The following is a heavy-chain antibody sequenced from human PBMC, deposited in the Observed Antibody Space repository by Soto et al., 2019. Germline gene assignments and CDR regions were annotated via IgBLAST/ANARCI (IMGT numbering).Heavy chain of an antibody. CDR1: GFTVTAHY. J-gene: IGHJ6*02. CDR2: IYSGGGK. Sequence: EAQLVESGGGLIQPGGSLRLSCAASGFTVTAHYVAWVRQAPGRGLEWVSLIYSGGGKYYADSVKGRFTISRDTSEKTFYLQMNSLRSDDTAVYYCARSDPAYAYGLNVWGQGTTVTVS. D-gene: IGHD3-10*01. V-gene: IGHV3-53*01. CDR3: ARSDPAYAYGLNV.